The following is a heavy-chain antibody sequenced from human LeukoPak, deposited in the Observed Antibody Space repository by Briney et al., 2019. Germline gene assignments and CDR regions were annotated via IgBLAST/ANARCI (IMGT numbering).Heavy chain of an antibody. D-gene: IGHD3-10*01. CDR1: GYSFTSYW. Sequence: GESLRISCKGSGYSFTSYWIGWVRQMPGKGLEWMGIIYPGDSDTRYRPSFQGQVTISADKSISTAYLQWSSLKASDTAMYYCARLLGYYGSGSYSRSYYYYMDVWGKGTTVTVSS. CDR3: ARLLGYYGSGSYSRSYYYYMDV. CDR2: IYPGDSDT. V-gene: IGHV5-51*01. J-gene: IGHJ6*03.